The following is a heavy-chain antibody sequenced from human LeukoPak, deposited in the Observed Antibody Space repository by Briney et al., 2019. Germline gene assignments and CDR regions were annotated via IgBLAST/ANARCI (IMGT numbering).Heavy chain of an antibody. CDR2: IYTSGST. D-gene: IGHD4-17*01. CDR1: GGSISGYY. J-gene: IGHJ4*02. Sequence: PSETLSLTCTVSGGSISGYYWSWIRQPAGKGLEWIGRIYTSGSTNYNPSLKSRATMSVDTSKNQFSLKLSSVTAADTAVYYCASLNYGDYFRGNDYWGQGTLVTVSS. V-gene: IGHV4-4*07. CDR3: ASLNYGDYFRGNDY.